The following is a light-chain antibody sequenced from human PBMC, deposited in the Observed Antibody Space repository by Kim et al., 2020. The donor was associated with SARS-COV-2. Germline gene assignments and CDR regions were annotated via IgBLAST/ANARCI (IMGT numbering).Light chain of an antibody. Sequence: DIQMTQSPSSLSASVGDRVTITCRASQGISNYLVWYQQKPGKAPKVLIYPASTLQSGVPSRFSGSGSGTEFTLTISSLQPEDAATYYCQKYSTAPLTFGQGTKVDIK. J-gene: IGKJ1*01. CDR3: QKYSTAPLT. V-gene: IGKV1-27*01. CDR1: QGISNY. CDR2: PAS.